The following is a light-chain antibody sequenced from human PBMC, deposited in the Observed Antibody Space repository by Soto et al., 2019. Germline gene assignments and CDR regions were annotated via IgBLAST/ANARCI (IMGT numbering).Light chain of an antibody. CDR1: RTVTTN. J-gene: IGKJ5*01. CDR3: TQYHVRPPAH. V-gene: IGKV3-15*01. CDR2: ASA. Sequence: VLSQSPSTLSLSPGEIDTLSRRTRRTVTTNVAWYQQRPAQAPRLLIYASATRATGVPGRFSGSGSGTEFTLTISSLQSEDFEVYYCTQYHVRPPAHFGQGQRLQI.